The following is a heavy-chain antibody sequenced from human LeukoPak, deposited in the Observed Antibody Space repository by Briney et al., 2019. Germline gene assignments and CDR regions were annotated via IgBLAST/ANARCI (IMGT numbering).Heavy chain of an antibody. CDR1: GGTFSSYA. D-gene: IGHD2-2*01. Sequence: TVKLSCKASGGTFSSYAISWVRQAPGQGLEWMGGMSPIFGTTNYAQKSQGRVTITADESTSTAYMELSSLRSEDTAVYYCAAFERRYCSSTSCYVRYFQHWGQGTLVTVSS. V-gene: IGHV1-69*13. CDR2: MSPIFGTT. CDR3: AAFERRYCSSTSCYVRYFQH. J-gene: IGHJ1*01.